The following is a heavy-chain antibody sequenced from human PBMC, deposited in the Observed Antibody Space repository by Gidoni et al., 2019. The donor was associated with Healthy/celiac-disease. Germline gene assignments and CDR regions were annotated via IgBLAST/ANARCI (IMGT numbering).Heavy chain of an antibody. Sequence: QVQLVESGGGVVQPGRSLSPPCAASGFTFSSSGMHWVRLAPGKGLEWVAVIWYDGSNKIYAYSVKGRFTISRDNSKNTLYLQMNSLRAEDTAVYYCARSAKSWPPDYWGQGTLVTVSS. CDR2: IWYDGSNK. V-gene: IGHV3-33*01. J-gene: IGHJ4*02. CDR3: ARSAKSWPPDY. CDR1: GFTFSSSG.